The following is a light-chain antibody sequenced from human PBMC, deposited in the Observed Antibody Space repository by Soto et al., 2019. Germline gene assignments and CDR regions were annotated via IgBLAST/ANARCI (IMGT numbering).Light chain of an antibody. V-gene: IGLV2-8*01. CDR1: NRDVGAYKY. CDR3: YAYGLSNTFA. Sequence: QAVLTQPPSASGSPGQSLTISCKGSNRDVGAYKYVSWYQQRPGTAPKMIIFEVDKRPSGVPNRFSGSRSGDKASLTVSGLQAEDEAHYWCYAYGLSNTFAFGGGTKLTVL. CDR2: EVD. J-gene: IGLJ2*01.